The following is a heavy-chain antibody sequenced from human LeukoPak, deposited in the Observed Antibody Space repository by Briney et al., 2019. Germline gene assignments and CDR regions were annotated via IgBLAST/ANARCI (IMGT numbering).Heavy chain of an antibody. D-gene: IGHD4-17*01. CDR2: IRNKANSYTT. CDR3: ARDARATGTTYSYSGMDV. J-gene: IGHJ6*02. CDR1: GFTFSDHY. Sequence: PGGSLRLSRAASGFTFSDHYMDWVRQAPGKGLEWVGRIRNKANSYTTEYAASVKGRFTISRDDSKNSLYLQMNSLKTEDTAVYYCARDARATGTTYSYSGMDVWGQGTTVTVSS. V-gene: IGHV3-72*01.